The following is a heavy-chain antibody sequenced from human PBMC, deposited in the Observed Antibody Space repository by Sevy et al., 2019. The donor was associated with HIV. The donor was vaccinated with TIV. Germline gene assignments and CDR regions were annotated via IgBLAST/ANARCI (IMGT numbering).Heavy chain of an antibody. Sequence: GGSLRLSCAASGFTFSSYGMHWVRQAPGKGLEWVAVISYDGSNKYYADSVKGRFTISRDNSKKTLDLQMNSLKAEDSALYYCAKDDHFAAAIRSPNFYYYCGMDVWGQGTTVTVSS. CDR3: AKDDHFAAAIRSPNFYYYCGMDV. CDR2: ISYDGSNK. J-gene: IGHJ6*02. D-gene: IGHD2-2*02. V-gene: IGHV3-30*18. CDR1: GFTFSSYG.